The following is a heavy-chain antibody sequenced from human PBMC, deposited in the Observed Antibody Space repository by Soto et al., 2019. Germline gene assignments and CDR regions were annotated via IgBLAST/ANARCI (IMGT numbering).Heavy chain of an antibody. Sequence: QVQLVQSGAEVKKPGSSVKVSCMASGGTFSSYAISWVRQAPGQGLEWMGGIIPIFGTANYAQKFQGRITITADESTSTAYMELSSLRSEDTAVYYCARDLEGGDSGAGDYWGQGTLVTVSS. CDR1: GGTFSSYA. CDR2: IIPIFGTA. CDR3: ARDLEGGDSGAGDY. J-gene: IGHJ4*02. D-gene: IGHD2-21*02. V-gene: IGHV1-69*01.